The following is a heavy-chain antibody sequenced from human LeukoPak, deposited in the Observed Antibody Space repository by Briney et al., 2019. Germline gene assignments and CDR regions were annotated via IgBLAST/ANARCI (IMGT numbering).Heavy chain of an antibody. D-gene: IGHD3-10*01. J-gene: IGHJ5*02. CDR3: ARDGAIYGSGRFDP. Sequence: PGGSLRLSCAASGFTFSSYSMNWVRQAPGKGLEWVSSISSSSSYIYYADSVKGRFTISRDNAKNSLYLQMNSLRAEDTAVYYCARDGAIYGSGRFDPWGQGTLVTVSS. V-gene: IGHV3-21*01. CDR2: ISSSSSYI. CDR1: GFTFSSYS.